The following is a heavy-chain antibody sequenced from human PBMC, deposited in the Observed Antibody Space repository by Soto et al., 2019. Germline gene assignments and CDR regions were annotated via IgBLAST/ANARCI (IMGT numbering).Heavy chain of an antibody. CDR3: VRDGTKTLRDWLDP. D-gene: IGHD1-1*01. CDR1: GASISGFY. V-gene: IGHV4-4*07. Sequence: DTLSLTCTVSGASISGFYWSWIRKSAGKGLEWIGRIYATGTTDYNPSLKSRVMMSVDTSKKQFSLKLRSVTAADTAVYYCVRDGTKTLRDWLDPWGQGISVTVYS. J-gene: IGHJ5*02. CDR2: IYATGTT.